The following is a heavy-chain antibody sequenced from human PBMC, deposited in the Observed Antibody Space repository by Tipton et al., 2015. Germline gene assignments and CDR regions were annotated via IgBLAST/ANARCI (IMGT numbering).Heavy chain of an antibody. J-gene: IGHJ4*02. Sequence: TLSLTCTVSGGSFNDFYWSWIRQPPGKGLEWIGSISHSGNTYYNPSLKSRVTMSRDTPKNQFSLKLTSVTAADTAVYYCACQDYDSLTRDYQTVDYWGQGTLVTVSS. CDR1: GGSFNDFY. V-gene: IGHV4-59*04. D-gene: IGHD3-9*01. CDR3: ACQDYDSLTRDYQTVDY. CDR2: ISHSGNT.